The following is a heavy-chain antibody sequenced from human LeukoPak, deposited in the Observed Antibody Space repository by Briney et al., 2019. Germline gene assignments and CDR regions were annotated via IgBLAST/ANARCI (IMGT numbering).Heavy chain of an antibody. CDR2: IRYDGSKE. Sequence: PGGSLRLSCEVSGFTFSKYGMHWVRQAPGKGLEWVSTIRYDGSKEYYADSVRGRFTISRDNSGNTLFLQMDSLGAEDTAVYYCVRDTITYDIFTGSPDYWGQGTLVIVSS. CDR1: GFTFSKYG. J-gene: IGHJ4*02. V-gene: IGHV3-30*02. CDR3: VRDTITYDIFTGSPDY. D-gene: IGHD3-9*01.